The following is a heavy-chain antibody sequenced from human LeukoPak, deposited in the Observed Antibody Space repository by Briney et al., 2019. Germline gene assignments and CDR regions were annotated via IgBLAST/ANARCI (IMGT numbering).Heavy chain of an antibody. CDR2: IYYSGST. J-gene: IGHJ3*02. V-gene: IGHV4-30-4*08. Sequence: PSETLSLTCTVSGGSISSGDYYWSWIRQPPGKGLEWTGYIYYSGSTYYNPSLKSRVTISVDTSKNQFSLKLSSVTAADTAVYYCARDYGSGSLGAFDIWGQGTMVTVSS. D-gene: IGHD3-10*01. CDR1: GGSISSGDYY. CDR3: ARDYGSGSLGAFDI.